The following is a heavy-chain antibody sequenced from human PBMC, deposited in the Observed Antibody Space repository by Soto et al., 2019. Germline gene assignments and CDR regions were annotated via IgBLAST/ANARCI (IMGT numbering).Heavy chain of an antibody. D-gene: IGHD7-27*01. CDR1: GFTFDDYA. Sequence: GGSLRLSCAASGFTFDDYAMHWVRQAPGKGLEWVSLISWDGGSTYYADSVKGRFTISRDNSKNSLYLQMNSLRAEDTALYYCAKGAQLGISFHIDYWGQGTLVTVSS. J-gene: IGHJ4*02. CDR3: AKGAQLGISFHIDY. CDR2: ISWDGGST. V-gene: IGHV3-43D*03.